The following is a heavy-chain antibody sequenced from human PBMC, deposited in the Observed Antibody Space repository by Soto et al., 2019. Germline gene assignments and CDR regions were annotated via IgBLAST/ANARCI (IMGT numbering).Heavy chain of an antibody. D-gene: IGHD3-9*01. CDR2: IKQDGSEK. J-gene: IGHJ3*02. CDR1: GFTFSSYW. V-gene: IGHV3-7*03. Sequence: GGSLRLSCAASGFTFSSYWMSWVRQAPGKGLEWVANIKQDGSEKYYVDSVKGRFTISRDNAKNSLYLQMNSLRAEDTAVYHCAKDGPVDPIAFDIWGQGTMVTVSS. CDR3: AKDGPVDPIAFDI.